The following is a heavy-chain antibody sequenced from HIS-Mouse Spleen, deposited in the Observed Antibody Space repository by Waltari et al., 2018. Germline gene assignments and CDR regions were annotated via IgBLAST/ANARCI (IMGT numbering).Heavy chain of an antibody. V-gene: IGHV4-39*07. Sequence: QLQLQESGPGLVKPSETLSLTCTVSGGSISSSSYYWGWIRQPPGKGLEWIGSIYYMGSTYYSPSLKSRVIISVDTSKSQFSLKVSSVTAADTAVYYCAREIPYSSSWYDWYFDLWGRGTLVTVSS. CDR2: IYYMGST. D-gene: IGHD6-13*01. CDR1: GGSISSSSYY. J-gene: IGHJ2*01. CDR3: AREIPYSSSWYDWYFDL.